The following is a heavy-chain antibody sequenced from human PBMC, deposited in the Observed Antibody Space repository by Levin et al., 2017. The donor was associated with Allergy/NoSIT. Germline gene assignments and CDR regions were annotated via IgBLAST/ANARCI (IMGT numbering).Heavy chain of an antibody. D-gene: IGHD3-10*01. J-gene: IGHJ4*02. V-gene: IGHV3-74*01. CDR2: INGDGSQT. CDR1: GFTFSTSW. CDR3: VRDHPYYGSGSAPF. Sequence: SCVASGFTFSTSWLHWVRQAPGKGLVCVSRINGDGSQTNYADSVKGRFTISRDNARNTLYLQMNSLRAEDTALYSCVRDHPYYGSGSAPFWGQGTLVTVSS.